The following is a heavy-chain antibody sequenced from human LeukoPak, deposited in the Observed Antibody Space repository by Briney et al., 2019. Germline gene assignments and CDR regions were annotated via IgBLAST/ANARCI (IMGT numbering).Heavy chain of an antibody. CDR3: ARDQRASPAAADY. D-gene: IGHD2-15*01. CDR1: GFTFSSSW. Sequence: GGSLRLSCAASGFTFSSSWMTWVRQAPEKGLEWVANIKEDGSEKYYVDSVKGRFTISRDNAKNSLYLQMNSLRAEDTAVYYCARDQRASPAAADYWGQGTLVTVSS. CDR2: IKEDGSEK. J-gene: IGHJ4*02. V-gene: IGHV3-7*01.